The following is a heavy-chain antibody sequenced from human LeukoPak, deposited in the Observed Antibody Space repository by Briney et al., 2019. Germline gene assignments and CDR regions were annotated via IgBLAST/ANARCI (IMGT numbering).Heavy chain of an antibody. V-gene: IGHV3-21*04. CDR2: ISGSSSYI. J-gene: IGHJ4*02. Sequence: GGSLRLSCAASGFTFSSYSMNWVRQAPGKGLEWVSSISGSSSYIYYADSVKGRFTISRDNSKNTLYLQMNSLRAEDTAVYYCAKDPHRGYSGYGYFDYWGQGTLVTVSS. CDR1: GFTFSSYS. D-gene: IGHD5-12*01. CDR3: AKDPHRGYSGYGYFDY.